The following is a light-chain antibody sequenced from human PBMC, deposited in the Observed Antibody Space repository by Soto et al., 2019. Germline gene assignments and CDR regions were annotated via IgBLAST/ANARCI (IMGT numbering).Light chain of an antibody. CDR2: GAS. CDR3: QQYDDWPRWT. J-gene: IGKJ1*01. CDR1: QSVSSN. V-gene: IGKV3-15*01. Sequence: EIVMTQSPATLSVSPGERATLSCRASQSVSSNLAWYQQKPGQAPRLLIYGASTRATGIPARFSGSGSGTEFTLTISSLQSEDFAVYFCQQYDDWPRWTLGQGTKVE.